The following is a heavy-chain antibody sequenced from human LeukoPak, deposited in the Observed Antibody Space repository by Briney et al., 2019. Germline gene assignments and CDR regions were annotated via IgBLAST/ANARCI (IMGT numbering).Heavy chain of an antibody. CDR3: ARVGAVGAVAFDI. V-gene: IGHV1-46*01. Sequence: ASVEVSCKASGYTFTSYYMHWVRQAPGQGLEWMGIINPSGGSTSYAQKFQGRVTMTRDMSTSTVYMELSSLRSEDTAVYYCARVGAVGAVAFDIWGQGTMVTVSS. CDR1: GYTFTSYY. J-gene: IGHJ3*02. CDR2: INPSGGST. D-gene: IGHD1-26*01.